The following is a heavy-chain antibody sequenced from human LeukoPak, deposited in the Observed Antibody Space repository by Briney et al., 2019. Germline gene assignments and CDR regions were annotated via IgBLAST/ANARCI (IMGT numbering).Heavy chain of an antibody. CDR2: ISGSGGNT. CDR3: AKGMSATSGYLELEY. Sequence: GGSPRLSCAASGXTFSSYALSWVRQSPGKGLESVSAISGSGGNTYSADSVKGRCTISRDNSKKTLFLQMNSLRAEDTAVYYCAKGMSATSGYLELEYWGQGTLVTVSS. V-gene: IGHV3-23*01. CDR1: GXTFSSYA. J-gene: IGHJ4*02. D-gene: IGHD3-22*01.